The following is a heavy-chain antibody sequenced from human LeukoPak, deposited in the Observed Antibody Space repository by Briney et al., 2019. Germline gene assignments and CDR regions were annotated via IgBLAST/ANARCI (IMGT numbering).Heavy chain of an antibody. CDR2: IYYSGST. Sequence: SETLSLTCTVSGGSISSSTYYWGWIRQPPGKGLEWIGYIYYSGSTKYNPSLKSRVTISVDTSKNQFSLKLRSVTAADTAVYYCARSGVDPLSDAFDIWGQGTMVTVSS. CDR1: GGSISSSTYY. V-gene: IGHV4-61*05. D-gene: IGHD3-10*01. J-gene: IGHJ3*02. CDR3: ARSGVDPLSDAFDI.